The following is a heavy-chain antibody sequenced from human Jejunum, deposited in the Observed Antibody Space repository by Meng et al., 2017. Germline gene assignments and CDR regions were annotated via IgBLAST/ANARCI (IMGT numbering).Heavy chain of an antibody. CDR3: ARSTGTSTSWYSLDC. CDR2: IWYDGNEK. CDR1: GFTFSNYG. Sequence: GESLKISCTASGFTFSNYGMHWVRQAPGKGLEWVAVIWYDGNEKRYVDSVKGRFTISRDNSKNTLYLEMNSLRDEDSAIYYCARSTGTSTSWYSLDCWGQGTLVTVDS. D-gene: IGHD4-17*01. V-gene: IGHV3-33*01. J-gene: IGHJ4*02.